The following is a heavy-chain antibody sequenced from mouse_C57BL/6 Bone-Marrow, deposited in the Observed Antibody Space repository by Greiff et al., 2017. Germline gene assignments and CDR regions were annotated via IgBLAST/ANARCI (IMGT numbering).Heavy chain of an antibody. V-gene: IGHV1-55*01. Sequence: QVQLQQSGAELVKPGASVKMSCKASGYTFTSYWITWVKQRPGQGLEWIGDIYPGSGSTNYNEKFKVKATLTADTSSSTAYSQLSSLTSEDSAVYYCARWDYAVGLWDRGNAVPVTA. CDR2: IYPGSGST. J-gene: IGHJ4*01. CDR1: GYTFTSYW. CDR3: ARWDYAVGL.